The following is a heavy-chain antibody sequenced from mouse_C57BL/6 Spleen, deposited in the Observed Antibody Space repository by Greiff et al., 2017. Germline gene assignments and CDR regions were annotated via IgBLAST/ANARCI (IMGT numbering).Heavy chain of an antibody. D-gene: IGHD1-1*01. CDR1: GYTFTSYG. CDR2: IYPRSGNT. Sequence: VQLQQSGAELARPGASVKLSCKASGYTFTSYGISWVKQRTGQGLEWIGEIYPRSGNTNYNEKFKGKATLTADKSSSTAYMELRSLTSEDSAVYFCAVITTVVAGYYFDYWGQGTTLTVSS. V-gene: IGHV1-81*01. J-gene: IGHJ2*01. CDR3: AVITTVVAGYYFDY.